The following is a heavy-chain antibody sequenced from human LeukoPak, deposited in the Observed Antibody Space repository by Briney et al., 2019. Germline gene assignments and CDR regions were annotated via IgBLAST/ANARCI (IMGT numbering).Heavy chain of an antibody. CDR1: GGSFSGYY. CDR3: ARHVYPTDAFDI. V-gene: IGHV4-39*01. D-gene: IGHD2-2*01. J-gene: IGHJ3*02. CDR2: IYYSGST. Sequence: SETLSLTCAVYGGSFSGYYWGWIHQPPGKGLEWIGSIYYSGSTYYNPSLKSRVTISVDTSKNQFSLKLSSVTAADTAVYYCARHVYPTDAFDIWGQGTMVTVSS.